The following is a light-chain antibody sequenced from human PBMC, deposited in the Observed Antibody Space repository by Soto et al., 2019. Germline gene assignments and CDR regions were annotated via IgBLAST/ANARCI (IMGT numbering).Light chain of an antibody. Sequence: QSALTQPASVSGSPGQSITISCTGTNRDVGGHNLVSWYQQYPGKAPKLIIYEGIKRPSGVSNRFSGSKSGNTASLTISGLQAEDEADYYRYSYAGTTTSVFGTGTKLTVL. J-gene: IGLJ1*01. V-gene: IGLV2-23*01. CDR1: NRDVGGHNL. CDR2: EGI. CDR3: YSYAGTTTSV.